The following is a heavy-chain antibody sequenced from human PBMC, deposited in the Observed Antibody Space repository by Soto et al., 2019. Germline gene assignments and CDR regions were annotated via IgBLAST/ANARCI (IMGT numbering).Heavy chain of an antibody. J-gene: IGHJ5*02. Sequence: EVQLVESGGCLVQPGGSLRLSCAASGFTFSSYSMNWVRQAPGKGLEWVSYISSSSSTIYYADSVKGRFTISRDNAKNSLYLQMSSLRDEDTAVYYCARDSMDYGVNSGWFDPWGQGTLVTVSS. CDR1: GFTFSSYS. D-gene: IGHD4-17*01. CDR2: ISSSSSTI. CDR3: ARDSMDYGVNSGWFDP. V-gene: IGHV3-48*02.